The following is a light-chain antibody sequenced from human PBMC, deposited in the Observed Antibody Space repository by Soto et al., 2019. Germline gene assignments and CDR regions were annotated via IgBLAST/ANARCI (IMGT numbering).Light chain of an antibody. V-gene: IGLV1-40*01. CDR1: SSNIGAGYD. CDR3: QSYDSSLSGV. Sequence: SVLTQPPSVSGAPGQRVTISCTGSSSNIGAGYDVQWYQQLPGTAPKLLIYGNNNRPSGVPDRFSGSKSGTSASLAITGLQDEDEADYYCQSYDSSLSGVFGTGTKLTVL. J-gene: IGLJ1*01. CDR2: GNN.